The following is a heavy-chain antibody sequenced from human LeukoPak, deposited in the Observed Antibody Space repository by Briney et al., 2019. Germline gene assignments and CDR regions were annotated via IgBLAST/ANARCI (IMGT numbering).Heavy chain of an antibody. CDR1: GFSFSNYW. Sequence: GGSLRLSCAASGFSFSNYWMSWVRQAPGKGLEWVANTKEDGSEKYYVDSVKGRFTISRDNAKNSLYLQINSLRAEDTAVYYCARGDNWAFDYWGQGTLVTVSS. CDR3: ARGDNWAFDY. V-gene: IGHV3-7*04. J-gene: IGHJ4*02. CDR2: TKEDGSEK. D-gene: IGHD1-20*01.